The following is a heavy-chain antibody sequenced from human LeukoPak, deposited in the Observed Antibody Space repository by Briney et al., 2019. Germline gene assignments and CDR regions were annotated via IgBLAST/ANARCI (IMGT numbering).Heavy chain of an antibody. Sequence: PGGSLRLSCAASGFIFSNYAMSWVRQAPGKGLEWVSAISGSGGNTYYADSVKGRFSISRDNSKNTLYLQMNNLRAGDTAVYYCARDRYWYFDLRGRGTLVTVSS. CDR1: GFIFSNYA. CDR2: ISGSGGNT. J-gene: IGHJ2*01. CDR3: ARDRYWYFDL. V-gene: IGHV3-23*01.